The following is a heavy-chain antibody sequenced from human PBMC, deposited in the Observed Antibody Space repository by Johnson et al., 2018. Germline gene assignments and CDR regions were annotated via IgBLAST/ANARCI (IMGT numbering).Heavy chain of an antibody. CDR1: AFIFNGYS. J-gene: IGHJ4*02. CDR3: ARDSTGYYHFDY. D-gene: IGHD3-9*01. Sequence: EVQLVESGGGLVQPGGSLRLSCAASAFIFNGYSMTWVRQAPGKGLEWVSYISSGSSVIYYAYSVKGRFTISRDNSKNSLFLQMNSLRAEDTAVYYCARDSTGYYHFDYWGLGTLVTVSS. CDR2: ISSGSSVI. V-gene: IGHV3-48*01.